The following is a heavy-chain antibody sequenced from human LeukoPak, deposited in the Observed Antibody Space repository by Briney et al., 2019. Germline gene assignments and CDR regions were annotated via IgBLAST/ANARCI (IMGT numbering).Heavy chain of an antibody. J-gene: IGHJ5*02. V-gene: IGHV4-30-4*01. D-gene: IGHD3-9*01. Sequence: SQTLSLTCTVSGGSISSGDYYWSWIRQPPGKGLEWIGYIYYSGSTYYNPSLKSRVTISVDTSKNQFSLKVISVTATDTAVYYCARMTGAWFDPWGQGTLVTVSS. CDR2: IYYSGST. CDR3: ARMTGAWFDP. CDR1: GGSISSGDYY.